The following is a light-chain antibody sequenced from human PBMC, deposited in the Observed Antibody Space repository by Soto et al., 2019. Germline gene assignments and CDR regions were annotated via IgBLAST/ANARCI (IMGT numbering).Light chain of an antibody. V-gene: IGLV2-11*01. CDR3: CSYAGSYTYV. Sequence: QSLRTQPRSVSGSPGQSVTISCTGTSSDVGGYNYVSWYQQHPGKAPKLIIYDVNRRPSGVPDRFSGSKSGNTASLTISGLQAEDEADYYCCSYAGSYTYVFGTGTRSPS. CDR1: SSDVGGYNY. CDR2: DVN. J-gene: IGLJ1*01.